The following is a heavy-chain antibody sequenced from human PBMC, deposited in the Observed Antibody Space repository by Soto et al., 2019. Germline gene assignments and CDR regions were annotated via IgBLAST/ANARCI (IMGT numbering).Heavy chain of an antibody. J-gene: IGHJ4*02. Sequence: QVQLQQWGAGLLKPSETLSLTCAVYGGSFSAYYWSWIRKPPGKGLEWIGEINHSGSTTYNPSLKSRVTIAVDWSKNQFALKLISVTAADRARYYCARGVVCAGVDYWGQGTLVTVSS. CDR3: ARGVVCAGVDY. V-gene: IGHV4-34*01. CDR2: INHSGST. D-gene: IGHD7-27*01. CDR1: GGSFSAYY.